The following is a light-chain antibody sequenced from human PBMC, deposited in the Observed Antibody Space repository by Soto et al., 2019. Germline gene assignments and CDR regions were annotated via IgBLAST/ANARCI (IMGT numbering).Light chain of an antibody. CDR3: LQDYNYPLT. J-gene: IGKJ2*01. CDR2: AAS. Sequence: AIQMTQSPSSLSASVGDRVTITCRASQGIRNDLGWYQQKPGKAHKLLIYAASSLQSGVPSRFSGSGSGTDFTLTISSLQPEDFATYYGLQDYNYPLTFGQGTKLEIK. CDR1: QGIRND. V-gene: IGKV1-6*01.